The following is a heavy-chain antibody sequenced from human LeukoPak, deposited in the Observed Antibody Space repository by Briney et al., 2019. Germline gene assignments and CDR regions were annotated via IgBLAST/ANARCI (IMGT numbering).Heavy chain of an antibody. D-gene: IGHD5-24*01. CDR3: ATQGYNNQTMDV. CDR1: GDSIRTTRY. CDR2: VYFSGST. J-gene: IGHJ6*02. Sequence: PSETLSLTCTVSGDSIRTTRYWGWIRQPPGKGLEWIGAVYFSGSTYYNPSLKSRVIISVDTSKNQFSLKLTSVTAADTAVYHCATQGYNNQTMDVWGQGTTVTVSS. V-gene: IGHV4-39*01.